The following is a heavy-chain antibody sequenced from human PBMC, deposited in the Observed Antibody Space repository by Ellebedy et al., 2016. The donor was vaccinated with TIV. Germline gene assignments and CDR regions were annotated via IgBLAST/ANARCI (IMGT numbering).Heavy chain of an antibody. V-gene: IGHV1-46*01. CDR1: GYTFTSYY. Sequence: AASVKVSCKASGYTFTSYYMHWVRQAPGQGLEWMGIINPSGGSTSYAQKFKGRVTMTEDTSTDTAYMELSSLRSEETAVYYCATGNREPVFGVIIPNFDSWGQGTLVTVSS. D-gene: IGHD3-3*01. CDR3: ATGNREPVFGVIIPNFDS. J-gene: IGHJ4*02. CDR2: INPSGGST.